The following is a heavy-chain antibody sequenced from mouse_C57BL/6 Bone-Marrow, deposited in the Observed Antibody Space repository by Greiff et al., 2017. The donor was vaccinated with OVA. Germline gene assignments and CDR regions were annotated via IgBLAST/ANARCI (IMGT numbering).Heavy chain of an antibody. CDR3: ARDEGTMDY. J-gene: IGHJ4*01. Sequence: QVQLKQSGAELVMPGASVKLSCKASGYTFTSYWMHWVKQRPGQGLEWIGEIDPSDSYTNYNQKFKGKSTLTVDKSSSTAYMQLSSLTSEDSAVYYCARDEGTMDYWGQGTSVTVSA. CDR2: IDPSDSYT. V-gene: IGHV1-69*01. CDR1: GYTFTSYW.